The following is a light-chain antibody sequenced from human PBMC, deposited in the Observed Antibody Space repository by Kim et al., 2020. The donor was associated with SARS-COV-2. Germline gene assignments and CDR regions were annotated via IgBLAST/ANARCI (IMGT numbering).Light chain of an antibody. CDR1: SGDVGGFNF. V-gene: IGLV2-14*01. J-gene: IGLJ1*01. CDR3: SSYTSSSTFV. Sequence: QSALTQPASVSGSPGQSITISCTGTSGDVGGFNFVSWYQQHPGKAPKLMIYDVSKRPSGISTRFSGSKSGNTASLTISGLQADDEADYYCSSYTSSSTFVFGTGTKVTVL. CDR2: DVS.